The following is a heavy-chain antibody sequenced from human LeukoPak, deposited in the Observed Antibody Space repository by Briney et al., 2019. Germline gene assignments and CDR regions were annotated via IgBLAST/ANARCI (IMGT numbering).Heavy chain of an antibody. CDR1: GYSISSGYY. Sequence: SETLSLTCTVSGYSISSGYYWGWIRQPPGKGLEWIGSIYHSGSTYYNPSLKSRVTISVDTSKNQFSLKLSSVTAADTAVYYCARGHPPHCSSTSCPFYWGQGTLVTVSS. J-gene: IGHJ4*02. CDR3: ARGHPPHCSSTSCPFY. V-gene: IGHV4-38-2*02. CDR2: IYHSGST. D-gene: IGHD2-2*01.